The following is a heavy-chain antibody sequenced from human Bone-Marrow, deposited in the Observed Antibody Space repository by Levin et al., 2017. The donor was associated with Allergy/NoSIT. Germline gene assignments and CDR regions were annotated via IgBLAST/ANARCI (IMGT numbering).Heavy chain of an antibody. Sequence: PGGSLRLSCVGSGFIFSRYRMNWVRQAPGKGLEWVALIGTTSGHIFYAESVKDRFTISRDDAKNSVYLQMNSLRDEDAAVYYCTREEYDPRDYWGQGTQVIVSS. CDR2: IGTTSGHI. D-gene: IGHD3-16*01. V-gene: IGHV3-21*01. CDR1: GFIFSRYR. J-gene: IGHJ4*02. CDR3: TREEYDPRDY.